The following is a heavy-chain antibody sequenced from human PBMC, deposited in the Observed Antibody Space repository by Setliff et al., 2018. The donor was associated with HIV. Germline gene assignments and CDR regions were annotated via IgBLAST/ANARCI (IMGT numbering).Heavy chain of an antibody. D-gene: IGHD3-16*01. V-gene: IGHV4-59*04. Sequence: SETLSLTCTVSGGSIINNFWSWIRLPPGKGLEYIGYIYYSGSTYYNPSLKSRVTISVDTSKNQFSLRLTSVTAADTAVYYCARHSRAGDIDYWGRRTLVTVSS. CDR2: IYYSGST. CDR1: GGSIINNF. CDR3: ARHSRAGDIDY. J-gene: IGHJ4*02.